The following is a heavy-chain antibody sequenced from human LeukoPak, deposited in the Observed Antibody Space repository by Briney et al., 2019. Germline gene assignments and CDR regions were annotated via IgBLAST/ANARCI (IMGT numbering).Heavy chain of an antibody. CDR1: GFTFDIYG. CDR3: ARGDDGAY. D-gene: IGHD3-16*01. J-gene: IGHJ4*02. CDR2: ISSGSSPK. Sequence: PGGSLRLSCAASGFTFDIYGMNWIRQAPGKGLEWVSHISSGSSPKYYADSVRGRFTISRDNAKKSLYLQMNSPRVEDTAVYYCARGDDGAYWGQGTLVTVSS. V-gene: IGHV3-48*04.